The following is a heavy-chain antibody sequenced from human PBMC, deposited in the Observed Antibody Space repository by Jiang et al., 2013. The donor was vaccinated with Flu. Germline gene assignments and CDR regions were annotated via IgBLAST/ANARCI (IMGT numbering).Heavy chain of an antibody. CDR3: ATKLMWSLELRDY. V-gene: IGHV5-10-1*01. Sequence: GAEVKKPGESLRISCQASGYGFTTYWISWVRQMPGKGLEWMGKIDPTDSYTDYSPSFKGHVTISVDKSISTAYLQWSSLKASDTAMYYCATKLMWSLELRDYWGQGTLVTVSS. CDR1: GYGFTTYW. CDR2: IDPTDSYT. D-gene: IGHD1-7*01. J-gene: IGHJ4*02.